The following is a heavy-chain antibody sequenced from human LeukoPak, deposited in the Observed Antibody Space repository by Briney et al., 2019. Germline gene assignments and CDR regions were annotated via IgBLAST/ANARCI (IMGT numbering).Heavy chain of an antibody. D-gene: IGHD3-10*01. CDR3: ARGVSGLNAGYYYYMDV. CDR1: GFTFSSYW. Sequence: GGSLRLSCAASGFTFSSYWIHWVRQAPGKGLVWVSRINSDGIGTSYADAVKGRFTISRDNAKNTLYLQMNSLRAEDTAVYYCARGVSGLNAGYYYYMDVWGKGTTVTVSS. V-gene: IGHV3-74*01. CDR2: INSDGIGT. J-gene: IGHJ6*03.